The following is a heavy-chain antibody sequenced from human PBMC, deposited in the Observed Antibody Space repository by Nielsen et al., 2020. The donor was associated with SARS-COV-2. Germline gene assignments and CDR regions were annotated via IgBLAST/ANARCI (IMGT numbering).Heavy chain of an antibody. J-gene: IGHJ6*02. V-gene: IGHV3-23*01. CDR3: AKRSLFSSNYYYGLDV. CDR2: ISNSGGST. Sequence: GESLKISCAASGFTFSTYAMSWVRQAPGKGLEWVSAISNSGGSTFYADSVKGRFTISRDNSKNTLYLQMNSLRAEDTAVYYCAKRSLFSSNYYYGLDVWGQGTTVIVPS. D-gene: IGHD2-21*01. CDR1: GFTFSTYA.